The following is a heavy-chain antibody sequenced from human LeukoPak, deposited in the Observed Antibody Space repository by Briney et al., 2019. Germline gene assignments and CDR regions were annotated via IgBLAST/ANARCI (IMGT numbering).Heavy chain of an antibody. CDR2: ISYDGSNK. V-gene: IGHV3-30*18. CDR1: GFTFSSYG. D-gene: IGHD2-2*01. J-gene: IGHJ5*02. CDR3: AKDSMRYCSSTSCLGRLDP. Sequence: GRSLRLSCAAYGFTFSSYGMHWVRQAPGKGLEWVAVISYDGSNKYYADSVKGRFTISRDNSKNTLYLQMNSLRAEDTAVYYCAKDSMRYCSSTSCLGRLDPWGQGTLVTVSS.